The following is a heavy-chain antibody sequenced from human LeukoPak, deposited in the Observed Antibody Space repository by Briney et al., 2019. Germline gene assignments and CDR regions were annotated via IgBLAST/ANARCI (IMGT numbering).Heavy chain of an antibody. D-gene: IGHD2-15*01. CDR2: INPNSGGT. V-gene: IGHV1-2*06. Sequence: ASVKVSCKASGYTSTGYYMHWVRQAPGQGLERMGRINPNSGGTNYAPKFQGRVTMTSDTSISTAYMELCRLRSDDTAVYYCARERLGYCSGGSCIGIDYWGQGTLVTVSS. J-gene: IGHJ4*02. CDR1: GYTSTGYY. CDR3: ARERLGYCSGGSCIGIDY.